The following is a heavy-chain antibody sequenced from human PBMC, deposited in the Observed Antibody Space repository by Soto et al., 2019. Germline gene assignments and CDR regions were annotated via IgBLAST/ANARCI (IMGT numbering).Heavy chain of an antibody. J-gene: IGHJ4*02. CDR1: GYTFINHG. CDR2: IYPYNGNT. CDR3: ARDLNRPAVGGY. Sequence: QVRLVQSGAEVRKPGASVKVSCKSSGYTFINHGIFWVRQAPGQGLEWMAWIYPYNGNTNYAQKFLGRVTLTTDKPTSTAYMDLRSMTSDDTALYYCARDLNRPAVGGYWSQGPLVTVSS. V-gene: IGHV1-18*01. D-gene: IGHD3-16*01.